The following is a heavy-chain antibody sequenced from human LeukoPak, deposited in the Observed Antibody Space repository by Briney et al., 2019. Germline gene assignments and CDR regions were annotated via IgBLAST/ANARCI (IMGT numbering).Heavy chain of an antibody. CDR1: GFTFSSYV. CDR2: IGTAGDT. V-gene: IGHV3-13*01. D-gene: IGHD3-22*01. CDR3: ARSKGGGMIADAFDI. J-gene: IGHJ3*02. Sequence: PGGSLRLSCAASGFTFSSYVMHWVRQATGKGLEWVSAIGTAGDTYYPGSVKGRFTISRENAKNSLYLQMNSLRAGDTAVYYCARSKGGGMIADAFDIWGQGTMVTVSS.